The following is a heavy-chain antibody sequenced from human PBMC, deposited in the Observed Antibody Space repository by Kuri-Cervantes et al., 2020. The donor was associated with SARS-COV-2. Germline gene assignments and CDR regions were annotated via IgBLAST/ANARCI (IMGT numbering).Heavy chain of an antibody. J-gene: IGHJ6*02. CDR1: GGSISRRDYY. V-gene: IGHV4-39*01. CDR3: ARQFVGYSSSSANYYYYYGMDV. D-gene: IGHD6-6*01. Sequence: ESLKISCKVSGGSISRRDYYWAWIRQPPGKGLEWIATIYYSGTTYYRPSLKSRVTISVDTSKNQFSLKLSSVTAADTAAYYCARQFVGYSSSSANYYYYYGMDVWGQGTTVTVSS. CDR2: IYYSGTT.